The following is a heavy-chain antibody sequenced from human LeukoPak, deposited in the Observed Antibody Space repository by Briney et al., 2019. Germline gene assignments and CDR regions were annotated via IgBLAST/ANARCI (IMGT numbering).Heavy chain of an antibody. Sequence: GGSLRLSCAASGFTFSSYAMSWVRQAPGKGLEWVSVIYSGGSTYYADSVKGRFTISRDISENTVYLQMNSLRAEDTAVYHCARGQPGFYYYGMDVWGQGTTVTVSS. CDR1: GFTFSSYA. D-gene: IGHD1-1*01. CDR2: IYSGGST. V-gene: IGHV3-53*01. J-gene: IGHJ6*02. CDR3: ARGQPGFYYYGMDV.